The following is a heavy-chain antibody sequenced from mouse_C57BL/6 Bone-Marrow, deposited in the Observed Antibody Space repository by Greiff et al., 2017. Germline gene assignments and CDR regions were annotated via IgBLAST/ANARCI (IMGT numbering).Heavy chain of an antibody. Sequence: EVKLEESGPGLVKPSQSLSLTCSVTGYSITSGYYWNWIRQFPGNKLEWMGYISYDGSNNYNPSLKNRISITRDTSKNQFFLKLNSVTTEDTATYYCAREGYFDVWGTGTTVTVSS. V-gene: IGHV3-6*01. CDR1: GYSITSGYY. CDR3: AREGYFDV. J-gene: IGHJ1*03. CDR2: ISYDGSN.